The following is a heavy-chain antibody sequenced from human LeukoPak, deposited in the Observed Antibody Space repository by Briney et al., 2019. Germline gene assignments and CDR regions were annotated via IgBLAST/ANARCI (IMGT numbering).Heavy chain of an antibody. V-gene: IGHV1-2*02. CDR3: ARGGRRQWVAPYFAH. CDR1: GYTFSDYY. CDR2: INPNSGDT. D-gene: IGHD6-19*01. Sequence: GASVKVSCKTSGYTFSDYYIHWIRQAPGQGLEWVGWINPNSGDTDYAQKFQGRVTVTRDTSITTAYMELNSLTSDDTALYYCARGGRRQWVAPYFAHWGQGTLVTVSS. J-gene: IGHJ4*02.